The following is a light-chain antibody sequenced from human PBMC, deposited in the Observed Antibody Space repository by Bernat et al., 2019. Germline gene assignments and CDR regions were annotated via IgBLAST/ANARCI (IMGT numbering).Light chain of an antibody. Sequence: QSALTQPPSASGSPGQSVTISCTGTSSDVGGYNYVSWYQQHPGKAPKLMIYEVTKRPSGVPDRFSGSKSGNTASLTVSGLQAEDEADYYCSSYAGSSNFYVFGTGTKVTGL. CDR3: SSYAGSSNFYV. CDR2: EVT. V-gene: IGLV2-8*01. CDR1: SSDVGGYNY. J-gene: IGLJ1*01.